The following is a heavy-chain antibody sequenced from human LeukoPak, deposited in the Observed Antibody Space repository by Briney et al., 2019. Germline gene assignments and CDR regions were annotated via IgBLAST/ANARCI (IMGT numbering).Heavy chain of an antibody. CDR1: GGSISNNY. Sequence: SETLSLTCTVSGGSISNNYWSWIRQPAGKGLEWIGRIHISGGTNYNPSLKSRVTMSIDTSKNQISLKLSSVTAADTAVYYCARKSATGQLDYWGQGTPVTVSS. J-gene: IGHJ4*02. V-gene: IGHV4-4*07. CDR2: IHISGGT. CDR3: ARKSATGQLDY. D-gene: IGHD7-27*01.